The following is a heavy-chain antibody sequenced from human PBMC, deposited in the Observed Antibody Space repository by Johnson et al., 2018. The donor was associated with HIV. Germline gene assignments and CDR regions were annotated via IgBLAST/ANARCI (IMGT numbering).Heavy chain of an antibody. CDR1: GFTVSSNY. CDR3: ARDATPWGGDYVCYAFDL. CDR2: IYSGGST. J-gene: IGHJ3*01. Sequence: VQLVESGGGLVQPGGSLRLSCAASGFTVSSNYMSWVRQAPGKGLEWVSVIYSGGSTYYADSVKGRFTISRDNAKASVSLRMNSLRAEDSGIYYCARDATPWGGDYVCYAFDLWGQGTVVTVSS. D-gene: IGHD4-17*01. V-gene: IGHV3-66*01.